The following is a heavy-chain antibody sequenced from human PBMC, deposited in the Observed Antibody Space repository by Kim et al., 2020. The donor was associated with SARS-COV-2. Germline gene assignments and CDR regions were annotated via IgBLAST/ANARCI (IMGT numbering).Heavy chain of an antibody. CDR2: TYYSGST. J-gene: IGHJ4*02. CDR1: GDFSSNYY. Sequence: SETLSLTCTVSGDFSSNYYWTWIRQPPGKGLEWMGYTYYSGSTDYNPSLKSRLTISEDTSKNQFSLKLNFVTAADTAVYYCARGVRFYDTLTGYYRPYFDYWGQGTLVTVSS. CDR3: ARGVRFYDTLTGYYRPYFDY. D-gene: IGHD3-9*01. V-gene: IGHV4-59*01.